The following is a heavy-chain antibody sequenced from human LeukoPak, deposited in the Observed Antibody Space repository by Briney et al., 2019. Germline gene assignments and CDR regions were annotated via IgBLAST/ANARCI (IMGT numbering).Heavy chain of an antibody. J-gene: IGHJ4*02. V-gene: IGHV4-38-2*01. Sequence: SETLSLTCAVSGYSISSGYYWGWIRQPPGKGLEGIGTIYHNGNTYYNPSLKSRVTISVDTSKNQFSLKLTSVTAADTALYYCTRVRCNYEDSDYWGQGTLVTVSS. CDR3: TRVRCNYEDSDY. D-gene: IGHD3-22*01. CDR1: GYSISSGYY. CDR2: IYHNGNT.